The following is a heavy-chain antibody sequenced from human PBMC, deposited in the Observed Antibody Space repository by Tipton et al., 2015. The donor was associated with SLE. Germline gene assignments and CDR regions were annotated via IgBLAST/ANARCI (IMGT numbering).Heavy chain of an antibody. Sequence: TLSLTCTVSGGSISSGDYYWSWIRQPPGKGLEWIGYIYYSGSTNYNPPLKSRVTISADTSKNQFSLKLSSVTAADTAVYYCARDPREPGDYWGQGTLVTVSS. V-gene: IGHV4-30-4*01. CDR3: ARDPREPGDY. J-gene: IGHJ4*02. CDR1: GGSISSGDYY. CDR2: IYYSGST. D-gene: IGHD1-26*01.